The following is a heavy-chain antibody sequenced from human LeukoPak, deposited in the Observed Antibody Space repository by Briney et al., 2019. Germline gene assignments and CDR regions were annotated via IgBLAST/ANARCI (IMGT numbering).Heavy chain of an antibody. CDR2: IKEDGSDK. CDR1: GFTFSTHW. V-gene: IGHV3-7*01. J-gene: IGHJ4*02. D-gene: IGHD2-2*01. Sequence: PGGSLRLSCAASGFTFSTHWMTWVRQAPGKGLEWVAIIKEDGSDKYYVDSVKGRFTFSRDNAKNSLYLQMNSLRAEDTAVYYCATFAWDCISATCPPRGDYWGQGTLVTVSS. CDR3: ATFAWDCISATCPPRGDY.